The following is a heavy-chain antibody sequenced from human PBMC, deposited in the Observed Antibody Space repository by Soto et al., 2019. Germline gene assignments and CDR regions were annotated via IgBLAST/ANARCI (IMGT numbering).Heavy chain of an antibody. J-gene: IGHJ3*02. CDR3: ARDMGTDDAFDI. Sequence: QVQLQESGPGLVKPSETLSLTCTVSGGSISSYYWSWIRQPPGKGLEWIGYIYYSGSTNYNPSLKSRVTISGDTSKHRFSLKLSSVTAADTAVYSCARDMGTDDAFDIWGQGTVVTVSS. CDR2: IYYSGST. CDR1: GGSISSYY. V-gene: IGHV4-59*01.